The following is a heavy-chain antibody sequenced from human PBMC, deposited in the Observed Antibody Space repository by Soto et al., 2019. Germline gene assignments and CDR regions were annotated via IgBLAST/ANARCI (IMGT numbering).Heavy chain of an antibody. Sequence: EVQLLESGGGLVQPGGSLRLSCAASGFTFSSYAMSWVRQAPGKGLEWVSAISGSGGSTYYADSVKGRFTISRDNSKNTLYLQMNSLRAEDTAVYYCARNPVELDYTINFDYWGQGTLVTVSS. D-gene: IGHD1-1*01. CDR2: ISGSGGST. CDR3: ARNPVELDYTINFDY. V-gene: IGHV3-23*01. J-gene: IGHJ4*02. CDR1: GFTFSSYA.